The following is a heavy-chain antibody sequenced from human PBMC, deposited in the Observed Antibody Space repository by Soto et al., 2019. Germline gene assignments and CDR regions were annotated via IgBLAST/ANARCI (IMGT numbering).Heavy chain of an antibody. CDR1: GYTFTSYD. J-gene: IGHJ5*01. Sequence: ASVKVSCKASGYTFTSYDINWVRQATGQGLEWMGWMNPNSGNTGYAQKFQGRVTMTRNTSISTAYMELSSLRSEDTAVYYCARGISDFWSGYYPWFDSWGQGTLVTVSS. CDR2: MNPNSGNT. V-gene: IGHV1-8*01. CDR3: ARGISDFWSGYYPWFDS. D-gene: IGHD3-3*01.